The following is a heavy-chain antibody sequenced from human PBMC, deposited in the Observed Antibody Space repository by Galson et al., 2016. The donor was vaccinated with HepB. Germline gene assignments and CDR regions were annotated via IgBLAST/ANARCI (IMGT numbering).Heavy chain of an antibody. CDR3: ARLGSGDDFWRTFDP. D-gene: IGHD3-3*01. CDR2: IWPGDSDT. J-gene: IGHJ5*02. V-gene: IGHV5-51*03. CDR1: TYIFSNYW. Sequence: QSGAEVKKPGESLKISCKGSTYIFSNYWIGWVRQMPGKGLEWMGIIWPGDSDTRYSPSFQGHVTISADKSITTAYLQWSSLKASDTGIYYCARLGSGDDFWRTFDPWGQGTPVTVSS.